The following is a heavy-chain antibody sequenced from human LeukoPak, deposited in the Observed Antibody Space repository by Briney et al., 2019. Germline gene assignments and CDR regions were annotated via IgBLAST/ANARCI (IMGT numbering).Heavy chain of an antibody. CDR3: ARDERAAAAGSEYYFDY. D-gene: IGHD6-13*01. Sequence: SVKVSCKASGYTFTSYDINWVRQAPGQGLEWMGGIIPIFGTANYAQKFQGRVTITADESTSTAYMELSSLRSEDTAVYYCARDERAAAAGSEYYFDYWGQGTLVTVSS. J-gene: IGHJ4*02. CDR2: IIPIFGTA. CDR1: GYTFTSYD. V-gene: IGHV1-69*13.